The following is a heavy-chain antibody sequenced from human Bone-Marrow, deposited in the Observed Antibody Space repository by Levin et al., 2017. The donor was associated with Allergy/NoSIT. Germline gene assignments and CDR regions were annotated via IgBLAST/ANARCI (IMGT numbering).Heavy chain of an antibody. V-gene: IGHV3-33*01. J-gene: IGHJ3*02. Sequence: GGSLRLSCAASGFTFSSYGMHWVHQAPGKGLEWVAVIWYDGSNKYYADSVKGRFTISRDNSKNTLYLQMNSLRAEDTAVYYCARDMLTGTLGAFDIWGQGTMVTVSS. D-gene: IGHD1-14*01. CDR2: IWYDGSNK. CDR1: GFTFSSYG. CDR3: ARDMLTGTLGAFDI.